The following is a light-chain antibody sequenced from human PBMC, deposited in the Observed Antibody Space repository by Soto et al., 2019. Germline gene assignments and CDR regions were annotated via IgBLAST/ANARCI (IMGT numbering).Light chain of an antibody. Sequence: EIVLTQSPGTLSLSPGERATLSCRASQSVYNSFLAWYQQKPGQAPRLLIYGASTRATGIPDRFSGSGSGRHVTLNSSRLEPEYFAVYYCHQYGRSISTFFPSTKVDIK. CDR1: QSVYNSF. CDR2: GAS. J-gene: IGKJ3*01. CDR3: HQYGRSIST. V-gene: IGKV3-20*01.